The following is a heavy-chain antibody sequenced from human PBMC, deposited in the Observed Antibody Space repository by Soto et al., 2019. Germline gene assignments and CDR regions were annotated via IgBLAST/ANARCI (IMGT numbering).Heavy chain of an antibody. CDR3: ARDAYGSGSYYYYYYGMYV. CDR1: GGSFSGYY. CDR2: INHSGST. Sequence: SETLSLTCAVYGGSFSGYYWSWIRQPPGKGLEWIGEINHSGSTNYNPSLKSRVTISVDTSKNQFSLKLSSVTAADTAVCYCARDAYGSGSYYYYYYGMYVWGQGTTVTVSS. V-gene: IGHV4-34*01. J-gene: IGHJ6*02. D-gene: IGHD3-10*01.